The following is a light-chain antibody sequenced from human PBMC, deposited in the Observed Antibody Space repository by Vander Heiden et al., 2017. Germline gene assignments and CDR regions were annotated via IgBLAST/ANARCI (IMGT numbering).Light chain of an antibody. CDR2: DDG. CDR1: NIGTKS. CDR3: QVWDTTSDHPVV. J-gene: IGLJ2*01. V-gene: IGLV3-21*02. Sequence: SYVLTQPPSLSVAPGQTAQISGGGKNIGTKSVHWYQQKPGRAPVLVVYDDGDRPSGIPERISGSNSGNTATLTISRVEAGDEADYYCQVWDTTSDHPVVFGGGTKLTV.